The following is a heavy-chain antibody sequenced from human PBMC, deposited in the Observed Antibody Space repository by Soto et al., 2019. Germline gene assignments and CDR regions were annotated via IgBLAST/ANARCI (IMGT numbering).Heavy chain of an antibody. V-gene: IGHV5-51*01. J-gene: IGHJ6*02. CDR3: TRPKNELRFYSYNGIDV. CDR1: GCSFTSYW. Sequence: GESLKNSCKGSGCSFTSYWIGWVRQMTGKGLELMGIIYPGDSDTRYSPSFQGRFTISRDDSKNTAYLQMNSLKTEDTAVYYCTRPKNELRFYSYNGIDVWGQGTTVTVSS. CDR2: IYPGDSDT. D-gene: IGHD5-12*01.